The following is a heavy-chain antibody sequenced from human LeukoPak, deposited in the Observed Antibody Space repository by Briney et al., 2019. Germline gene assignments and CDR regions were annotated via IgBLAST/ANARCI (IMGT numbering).Heavy chain of an antibody. CDR2: INPSGGST. J-gene: IGHJ4*02. CDR1: GYTFTSYD. V-gene: IGHV1-46*01. CDR3: ARGAKTYYYGWGSYFFGY. Sequence: ASVRVSCTASGYTFTSYDMHWVRQAPGQGLEWMGIINPSGGSTNYAQKFQGRVTMTRDTSTSTVYMELSSLRSEDTAVYYCARGAKTYYYGWGSYFFGYWGQGTLVTVSS. D-gene: IGHD3-10*01.